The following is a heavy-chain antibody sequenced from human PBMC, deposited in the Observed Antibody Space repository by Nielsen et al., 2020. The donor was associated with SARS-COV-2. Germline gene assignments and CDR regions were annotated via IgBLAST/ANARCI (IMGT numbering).Heavy chain of an antibody. CDR3: ARLAFLGGFDYFDY. J-gene: IGHJ4*02. CDR2: MNPNSGNT. D-gene: IGHD3-16*01. Sequence: ASVKVSCKASGYTFTSYDINWVRQATGQGLEWMGWMNPNSGNTGYAQKLQGRVTMTRNTSISTAYMELSSLRSEDTAVYYCARLAFLGGFDYFDYWGQGTLVTVSS. V-gene: IGHV1-8*01. CDR1: GYTFTSYD.